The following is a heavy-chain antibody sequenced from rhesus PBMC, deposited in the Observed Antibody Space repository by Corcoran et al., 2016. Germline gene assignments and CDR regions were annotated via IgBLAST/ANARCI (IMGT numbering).Heavy chain of an antibody. V-gene: IGHV3-100*02. D-gene: IGHD4-29*01. CDR3: SNHYGSSYY. CDR2: ISDRGATT. CDR1: GFTFSGYE. Sequence: EVQLVESGGGLVKPGGSLRLSCVASGFTFSGYEMHWVRQAPGKGREWVQVISDRGATTYYADSVKGRFTISRDNAKNSLFLQMNSLRAEDTAVYYCSNHYGSSYYWGQGVLVTVSS. J-gene: IGHJ4*01.